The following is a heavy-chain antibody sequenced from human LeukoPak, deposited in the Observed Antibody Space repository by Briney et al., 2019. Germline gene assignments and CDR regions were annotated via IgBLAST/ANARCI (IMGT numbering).Heavy chain of an antibody. CDR2: ISAYNGNT. Sequence: ASVKVSCKASGYTFTSYGISWVRQAPGQGLEWMGWISAYNGNTNYAQKLQGRVTMTTDTSTSTAYMELRSLRSDDTAVYYCAREFNRDYYDSSGYYPRMDYWGQGTLVTVSS. CDR3: AREFNRDYYDSSGYYPRMDY. V-gene: IGHV1-18*01. CDR1: GYTFTSYG. D-gene: IGHD3-22*01. J-gene: IGHJ4*02.